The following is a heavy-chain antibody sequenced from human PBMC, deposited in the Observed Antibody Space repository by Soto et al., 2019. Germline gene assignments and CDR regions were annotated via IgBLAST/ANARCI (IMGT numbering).Heavy chain of an antibody. D-gene: IGHD3-16*01. CDR3: ARWGTTGGLDV. CDR2: TSYDGSDK. V-gene: IGHV3-30*04. CDR1: DFTFRSYV. Sequence: QVQLVESGGGVVKPGTSLRVSCVGWDFTFRSYVLPWFRQAPGKGLEWVALTSYDGSDKYYGDSVRGRFTISRDNSRNTVDLQMDSLRLEDTALYYCARWGTTGGLDVWGQGTLVSVSS. J-gene: IGHJ1*01.